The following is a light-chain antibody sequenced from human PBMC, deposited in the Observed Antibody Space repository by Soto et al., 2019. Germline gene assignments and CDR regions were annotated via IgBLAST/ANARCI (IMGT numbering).Light chain of an antibody. CDR2: GAS. CDR1: QSVSDNF. CDR3: QQYGYSPIFT. V-gene: IGKV3-20*01. Sequence: EIVVSQSPVNLSLSPGERVTLSCRASQSVSDNFLAWYQQKAGQAPRLIIYGASNRATGIPDRFSGRGSGTDFTLTISRLEPEDFATYYCQQYGYSPIFTFGPGTKVDIK. J-gene: IGKJ3*01.